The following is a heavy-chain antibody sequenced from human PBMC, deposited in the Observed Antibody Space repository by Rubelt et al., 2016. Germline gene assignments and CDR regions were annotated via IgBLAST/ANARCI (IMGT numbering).Heavy chain of an antibody. CDR3: AKPTSTWITFHY. J-gene: IGHJ4*02. Sequence: GFTLNNYWMHWVRQAPGKGLVWVSEIKYDGSATNYADSVKGRFTISRDSAMSTLYLQMNSLRAEDTAVYYCAKPTSTWITFHYWGQGTLVTVSS. D-gene: IGHD6-13*01. CDR2: IKYDGSAT. CDR1: GFTLNNYW. V-gene: IGHV3-74*01.